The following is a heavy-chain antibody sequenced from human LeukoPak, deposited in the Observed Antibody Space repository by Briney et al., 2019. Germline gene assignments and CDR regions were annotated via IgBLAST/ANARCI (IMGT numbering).Heavy chain of an antibody. CDR1: GFTFSRSA. V-gene: IGHV3-23*01. Sequence: PGGSQTLSCAPSGFTFSRSAMTCVRHAPGRGVEWVSGFSGSGGSTYYTNSVKCRFTSSRDNSNSTMYLQIINLRAEDAAIYYCSKPITLYSSSWNGRFDYWGQGTLVSVSS. CDR2: FSGSGGST. D-gene: IGHD6-13*01. J-gene: IGHJ4*02. CDR3: SKPITLYSSSWNGRFDY.